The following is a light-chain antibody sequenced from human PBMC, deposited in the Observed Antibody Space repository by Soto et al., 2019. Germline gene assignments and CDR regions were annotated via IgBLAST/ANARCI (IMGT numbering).Light chain of an antibody. CDR3: HQYYNTFPT. CDR1: QSILYTPNNNNY. CDR2: WAS. J-gene: IGKJ1*01. V-gene: IGKV4-1*01. Sequence: DIVMTQSPDSLAVSLGERATINCKSSQSILYTPNNNNYVAWFQQKPGQPPRLLIYWASTRESGVPDRFSGTGSGTDFTLSISSLQAEDVAVYYCHQYYNTFPTFGQGTKVEIQ.